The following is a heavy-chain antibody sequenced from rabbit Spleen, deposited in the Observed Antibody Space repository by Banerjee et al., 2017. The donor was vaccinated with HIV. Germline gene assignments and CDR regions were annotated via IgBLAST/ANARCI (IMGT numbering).Heavy chain of an antibody. D-gene: IGHD3-1*01. CDR3: ARTYNGDQHTRLDL. CDR2: IVPVFGFT. Sequence: QLVESGGGLVQPGGSLTLSCKASGFDFSSYYMNWVRQAPGKGLEWIGYIVPVFGFTYYANWVNGRFTISSHNAQNTLYLQLNSLTVADTATYFCARTYNGDQHTRLDLWGPGTLVTVS. CDR1: GFDFSSYY. V-gene: IGHV1S7*01. J-gene: IGHJ3*01.